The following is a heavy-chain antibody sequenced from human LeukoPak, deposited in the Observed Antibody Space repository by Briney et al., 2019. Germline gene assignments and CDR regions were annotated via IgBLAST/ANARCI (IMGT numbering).Heavy chain of an antibody. CDR1: GGSINSGSYF. CDR2: IYTSGIT. CDR3: ARSNSGSYRELDY. J-gene: IGHJ4*02. V-gene: IGHV4-61*02. D-gene: IGHD1-26*01. Sequence: PSQTLSLTCTVSGGSINSGSYFWSWIRQPAGKGLEWIGRIYTSGITNYNSSLMSRATVSIDTSKNQFSLKLSSVTAADTAVYYSARSNSGSYRELDYWGQGALVTVSS.